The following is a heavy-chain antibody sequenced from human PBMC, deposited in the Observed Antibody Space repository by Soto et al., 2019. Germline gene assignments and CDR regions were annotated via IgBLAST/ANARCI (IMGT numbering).Heavy chain of an antibody. CDR2: ISATGGGT. J-gene: IGHJ4*02. CDR1: GFKFSNYA. Sequence: GRSLRLSCAASGFKFSNYAMSWVRQAPGKGLEWVSLISATGGGTYYADSVKGRFTISRDNSHNTLYLQVHSLTAEDTAVYYCAKDRRAGGNSAFYFDFWGQGAQVTVSS. CDR3: AKDRRAGGNSAFYFDF. V-gene: IGHV3-23*01. D-gene: IGHD3-16*01.